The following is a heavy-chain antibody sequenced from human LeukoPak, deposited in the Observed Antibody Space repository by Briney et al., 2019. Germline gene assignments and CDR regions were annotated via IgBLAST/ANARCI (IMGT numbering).Heavy chain of an antibody. CDR1: GYTFTSYW. J-gene: IGHJ5*02. CDR2: IYPGDSDT. CDR3: ARLHSSSWYSPVDWFDP. D-gene: IGHD6-13*01. Sequence: AGESLKISCKGSGYTFTSYWIGWVRQMPGKGLEWMGIIYPGDSDTRYSPSFQGQVTISADKSISTAYLQWSSLKASDTAMYYCARLHSSSWYSPVDWFDPWGQGTLVTVSS. V-gene: IGHV5-51*01.